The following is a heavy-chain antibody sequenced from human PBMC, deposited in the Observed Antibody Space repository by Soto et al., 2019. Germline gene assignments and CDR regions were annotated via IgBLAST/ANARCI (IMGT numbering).Heavy chain of an antibody. CDR1: GYIFTSHA. V-gene: IGHV1-3*04. Sequence: QVQLVQSGAEVKKPGASVQVSCKASGYIFTSHAIHWVRQAPGQRLEWMGWINTATENTKYSQKLQGRITITSDPSTDTAYMELSGLTSEDTAVSFCATDKITIFFNSFDIWGQGTLVTVSS. D-gene: IGHD3-3*01. CDR2: INTATENT. J-gene: IGHJ3*02. CDR3: ATDKITIFFNSFDI.